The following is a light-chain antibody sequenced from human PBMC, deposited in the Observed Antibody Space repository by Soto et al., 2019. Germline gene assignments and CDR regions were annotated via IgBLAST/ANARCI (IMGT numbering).Light chain of an antibody. Sequence: QSVLTQPPSASGSAGQSVTISCTGTSSDVGDYNYVSWYQQHPGKAPKLMIYEVSKRPSGVPDRFSGSKSGNTASLTVSGLQAEDEADYYCTSYAGSILFGGGTKVTVL. CDR1: SSDVGDYNY. J-gene: IGLJ2*01. CDR3: TSYAGSIL. V-gene: IGLV2-8*01. CDR2: EVS.